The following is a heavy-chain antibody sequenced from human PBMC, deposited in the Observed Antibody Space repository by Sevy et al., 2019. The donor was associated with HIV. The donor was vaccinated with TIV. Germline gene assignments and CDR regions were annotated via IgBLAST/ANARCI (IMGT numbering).Heavy chain of an antibody. CDR3: ARPYGSGSWEAFDL. J-gene: IGHJ3*01. CDR1: GFTFNTYT. D-gene: IGHD3-10*01. CDR2: ISSSSNYI. V-gene: IGHV3-21*01. Sequence: KAGGYLRLSCSASGFTFNTYTMNWVRQAPGKGLEWVSSISSSSNYIYYADSLKGRFTISRDNARNSLYLQMSSLRAEDTAVYYCARPYGSGSWEAFDLWGQGTMVTVSS.